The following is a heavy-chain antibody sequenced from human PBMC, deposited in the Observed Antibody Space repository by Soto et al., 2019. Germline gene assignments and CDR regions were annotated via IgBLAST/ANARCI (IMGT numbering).Heavy chain of an antibody. J-gene: IGHJ4*02. CDR3: ARSPRRVGGKWYLDY. D-gene: IGHD2-15*01. CDR1: GDSFSGPNW. Sequence: QVQLQESGPGLVKPSGTLTLTCAVSGDSFSGPNWWTWVRQPPGKGLECIGDILQTGHTNYSPSLRSRLTISIDTSKREYSLNLTSVTATDTAIYYCARSPRRVGGKWYLDYCGQGALVTVSS. V-gene: IGHV4-4*02. CDR2: ILQTGHT.